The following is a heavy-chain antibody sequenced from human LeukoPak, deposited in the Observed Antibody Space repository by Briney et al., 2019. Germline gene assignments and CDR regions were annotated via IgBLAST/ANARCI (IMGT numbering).Heavy chain of an antibody. CDR2: ISAYKGNT. Sequence: ASVKVSCKASGYTFTNYGISWVRQAPGQGLEWMGWISAYKGNTNYAQNLQGRVTMTTDTSTSTAYMELRSLRSDDTAVYYCASSTDYGDYAAFDIWGQGTMITVSS. CDR3: ASSTDYGDYAAFDI. J-gene: IGHJ3*02. CDR1: GYTFTNYG. V-gene: IGHV1-18*01. D-gene: IGHD4-17*01.